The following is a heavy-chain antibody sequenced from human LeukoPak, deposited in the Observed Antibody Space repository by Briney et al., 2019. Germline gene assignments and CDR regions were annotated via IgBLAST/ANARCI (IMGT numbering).Heavy chain of an antibody. Sequence: ASVKVSCKXSGYTLTELSMHWVRQAPGKGLEWMGSFDPEDGETIYAQKFQGRVTMTEDTSTDTAYMELSSLRSEDTAVYYCATDLGEDREQLWLGSDYWGQGTLVTVSS. CDR3: ATDLGEDREQLWLGSDY. V-gene: IGHV1-24*01. CDR1: GYTLTELS. J-gene: IGHJ4*02. CDR2: FDPEDGET. D-gene: IGHD5-18*01.